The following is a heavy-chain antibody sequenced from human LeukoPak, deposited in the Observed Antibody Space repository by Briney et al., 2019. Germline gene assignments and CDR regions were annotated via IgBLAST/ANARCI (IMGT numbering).Heavy chain of an antibody. V-gene: IGHV4-59*08. CDR3: ARHVGYGNNWFDP. Sequence: SETLSLTCTVSGGSIGSYYWSWIRQPPGKGLEWIGYIYYSGSTNYNPSLKSRVTISVDTSKNQFSLKLRSLTAADTAVYYCARHVGYGNNWFDPWGQGTLVTVSS. D-gene: IGHD5-18*01. J-gene: IGHJ5*02. CDR1: GGSIGSYY. CDR2: IYYSGST.